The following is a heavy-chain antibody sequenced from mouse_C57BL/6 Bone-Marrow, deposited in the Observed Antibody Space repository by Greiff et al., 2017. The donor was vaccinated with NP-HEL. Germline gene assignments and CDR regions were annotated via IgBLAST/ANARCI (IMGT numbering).Heavy chain of an antibody. Sequence: EVMLVESGGGLVKPGGSLKLSCAASGFTFSSYAMSWVRQTPEKRLEWVATISDGGSYTYYPDNVKGRFTISRDNAKNNLYLQMSHLKSEDTAMYYCARDRYGSSSYAMDYWGQGTSVTVSA. V-gene: IGHV5-4*01. J-gene: IGHJ4*01. CDR1: GFTFSSYA. CDR3: ARDRYGSSSYAMDY. CDR2: ISDGGSYT. D-gene: IGHD1-1*01.